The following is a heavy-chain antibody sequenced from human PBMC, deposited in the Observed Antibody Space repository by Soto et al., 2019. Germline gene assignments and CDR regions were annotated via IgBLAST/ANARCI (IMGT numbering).Heavy chain of an antibody. Sequence: SETLSLTCAVSGGSISSGGYSWSWIRQPPGKGLERIGYIYYSGSNYYNPSLKSRVTISVDTSKSQFSLNLSSVTAADTAVYYCARGGGVYYFDYWGQGTLVTVSS. CDR3: ARGGGVYYFDY. J-gene: IGHJ4*02. CDR1: GGSISSGGYS. D-gene: IGHD2-8*02. CDR2: IYYSGSN. V-gene: IGHV4-30-2*01.